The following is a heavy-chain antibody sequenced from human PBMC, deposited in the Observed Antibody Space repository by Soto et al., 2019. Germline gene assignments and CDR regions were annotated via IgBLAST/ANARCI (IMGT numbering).Heavy chain of an antibody. CDR3: AKVSSLMVRGVIITIPDY. V-gene: IGHV3-30*18. CDR1: GFTFSSYG. CDR2: ISYDGSNK. D-gene: IGHD3-10*01. J-gene: IGHJ4*02. Sequence: PGGSLRLSCAASGFTFSSYGMHWVRQAPGKGLEWVAVISYDGSNKYYADSVKGRFTISRDNSKNTLYLQMNSLRAEDTAVYYCAKVSSLMVRGVIITIPDYWGQGTLVTVSS.